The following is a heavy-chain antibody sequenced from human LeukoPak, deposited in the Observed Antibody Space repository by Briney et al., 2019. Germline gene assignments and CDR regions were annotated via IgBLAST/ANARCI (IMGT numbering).Heavy chain of an antibody. CDR3: ARGGDETYYYDSSADW. CDR1: GYTFTGYY. J-gene: IGHJ4*02. CDR2: INPNSGGT. D-gene: IGHD3-22*01. Sequence: GASVKVSCKASGYTFTGYYIHWVRQAPGQGLEWMGWINPNSGGTNYAQKLEGRVTMTTDTSISTAYMELSSLRSDDTAVYYCARGGDETYYYDSSADWWGQGTLVTVSS. V-gene: IGHV1-2*02.